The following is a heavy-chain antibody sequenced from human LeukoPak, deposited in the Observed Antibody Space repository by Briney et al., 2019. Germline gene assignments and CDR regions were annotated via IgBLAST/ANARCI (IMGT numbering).Heavy chain of an antibody. CDR1: GHSFTNYW. V-gene: IGHV5-51*01. J-gene: IGHJ4*02. D-gene: IGHD6-19*01. CDR3: ARHVRDSSGWRVLQY. CDR2: IYVGGSDT. Sequence: GESLKISCKGSGHSFTNYWIGWVRQMPGKGLGWVGVIYVGGSDTIYSPPFQGPVTMTAHRSITTAYLQWSSLKASDTAMYYCARHVRDSSGWRVLQYWGQGTLVTVSS.